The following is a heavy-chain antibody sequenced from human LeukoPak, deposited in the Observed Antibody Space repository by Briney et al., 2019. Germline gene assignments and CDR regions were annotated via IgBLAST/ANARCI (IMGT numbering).Heavy chain of an antibody. CDR3: AKDSSSSNPYYGMDV. V-gene: IGHV3-21*01. CDR1: GFSFGSYR. J-gene: IGHJ6*02. D-gene: IGHD6-6*01. Sequence: GGSLRLSCAASGFSFGSYRMNWVRQAPGKGLEWVSSVSGSGDYMYYADSVKGRFIISRDNAKNSLYLQMNSLRAGDTALYYCAKDSSSSNPYYGMDVWGQGTTVTVSS. CDR2: VSGSGDYM.